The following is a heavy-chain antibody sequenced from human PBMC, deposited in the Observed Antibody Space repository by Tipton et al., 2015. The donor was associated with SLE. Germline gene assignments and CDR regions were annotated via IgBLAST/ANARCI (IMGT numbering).Heavy chain of an antibody. CDR3: AKDFRYFYGMDV. CDR1: GFTFSNFA. CDR2: VSDSGSST. J-gene: IGHJ6*02. D-gene: IGHD2-21*01. Sequence: SLRLSCAASGFTFSNFAMTWVRQAPGKGLEWVSAVSDSGSSTYYADSVKGRFTISRDNSKNTLYLQMNSLRAEDTAVYYCAKDFRYFYGMDVWGQGTTVTVSS. V-gene: IGHV3-23*01.